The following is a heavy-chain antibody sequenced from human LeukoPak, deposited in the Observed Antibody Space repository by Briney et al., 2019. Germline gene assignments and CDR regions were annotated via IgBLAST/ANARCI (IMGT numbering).Heavy chain of an antibody. J-gene: IGHJ4*02. Sequence: ASVKVSCKASGYTFTGYYIHWVRQAPGQGLEWMGRISPYSGDTNYAQKFQGRVTMTRDTSISTAYMDLSRLRSDDTAVYYCARGDGSSLTNFDYWGQGTLVTVSS. V-gene: IGHV1-2*06. CDR1: GYTFTGYY. CDR3: ARGDGSSLTNFDY. D-gene: IGHD6-6*01. CDR2: ISPYSGDT.